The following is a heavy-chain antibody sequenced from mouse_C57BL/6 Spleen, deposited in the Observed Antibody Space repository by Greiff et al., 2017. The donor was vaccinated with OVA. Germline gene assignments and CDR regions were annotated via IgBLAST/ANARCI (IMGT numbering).Heavy chain of an antibody. CDR3: ARGAYYGKGFAY. CDR2: ISYSGST. Sequence: VQLQQSGPGMVKPSQSLSLTCTVTGYSITSGYDWHWIRHFPGNKLEWMGYISYSGSTNYNPSLKSRISITHDTSKNHFFLKLNSVTTEDTATYYCARGAYYGKGFAYWGQGTLVTVSA. CDR1: GYSITSGYD. V-gene: IGHV3-1*01. J-gene: IGHJ3*01. D-gene: IGHD2-10*01.